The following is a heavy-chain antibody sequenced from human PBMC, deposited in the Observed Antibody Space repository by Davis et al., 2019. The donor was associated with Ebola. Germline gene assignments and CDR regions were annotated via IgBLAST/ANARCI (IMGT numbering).Heavy chain of an antibody. CDR2: INHSGST. J-gene: IGHJ6*02. Sequence: GSLRLSCAASGFTFSSYWMSWIRQPPGKGLEWIGEINHSGSTNYNPSLKGRVTISVDTSKNQFSLKLSSVTAADTAVYYCARGGVRVRYYYYGMDVWGQGTTVTVSS. D-gene: IGHD3-10*01. CDR3: ARGGVRVRYYYYGMDV. CDR1: GFTFSSYW. V-gene: IGHV4-34*01.